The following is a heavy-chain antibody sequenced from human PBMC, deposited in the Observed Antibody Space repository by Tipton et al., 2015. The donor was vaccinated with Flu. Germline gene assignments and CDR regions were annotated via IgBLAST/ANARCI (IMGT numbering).Heavy chain of an antibody. D-gene: IGHD4-11*01. Sequence: TLSLTCSVSGDSIASDYYWGWVRQAPGQGLEWIANIHKTGSSYYNPSLRRRVTISVDTSKNQFSLKVKSVTAADAGVYYCARRAYSNYVSDPKSCFDPWGQGTLVTVSS. J-gene: IGHJ5*02. V-gene: IGHV4-38-2*01. CDR1: GDSIASDYY. CDR2: IHKTGSS. CDR3: ARRAYSNYVSDPKSCFDP.